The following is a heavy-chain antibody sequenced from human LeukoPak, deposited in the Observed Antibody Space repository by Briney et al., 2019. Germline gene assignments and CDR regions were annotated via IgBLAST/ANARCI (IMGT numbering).Heavy chain of an antibody. D-gene: IGHD1-1*01. Sequence: PGRSLRLSCAASGFTFSSYGMHWVRQAPGKGLEWVAVISYDGSNKYYADSVKGRFTISRDNSKNTLYLQMNSLRAEGTAVYYCAKDHDSSGMDVWGQGTTVTVSS. CDR3: AKDHDSSGMDV. CDR2: ISYDGSNK. CDR1: GFTFSSYG. J-gene: IGHJ6*02. V-gene: IGHV3-30*18.